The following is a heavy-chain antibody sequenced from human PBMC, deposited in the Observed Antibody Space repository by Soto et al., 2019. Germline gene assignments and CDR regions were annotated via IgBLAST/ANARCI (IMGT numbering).Heavy chain of an antibody. CDR3: ARSSGGVVGITREGYYWLGP. V-gene: IGHV1-46*01. Sequence: ASVKVSCKAPADTFTSYYIHWVRQAPAHGLEWMGIINPNGGSTRFAQTFQGRITMTRDTSTSTVYMELRSLRSEDTAIYYCARSSGGVVGITREGYYWLGPWGQGSLVTVSS. CDR1: ADTFTSYY. J-gene: IGHJ5*02. D-gene: IGHD3-16*02. CDR2: INPNGGST.